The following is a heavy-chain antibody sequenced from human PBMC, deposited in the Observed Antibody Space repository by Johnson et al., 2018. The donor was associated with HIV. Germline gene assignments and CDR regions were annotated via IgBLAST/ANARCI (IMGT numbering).Heavy chain of an antibody. CDR1: GFTFSSYA. CDR2: ISGSGGST. V-gene: IGHV3-23*04. D-gene: IGHD4-23*01. Sequence: VQLVESGGGVVQPGRSLRLSCAASGFTFSSYAMSWVRQAPGKGLEWVSAISGSGGSTYYADSVKGRFTISRDNAKNSLYLQRNSLRAEDTAVYYGTRMTTTMGHHDAFDIWGQGTMVTVSS. J-gene: IGHJ3*02. CDR3: TRMTTTMGHHDAFDI.